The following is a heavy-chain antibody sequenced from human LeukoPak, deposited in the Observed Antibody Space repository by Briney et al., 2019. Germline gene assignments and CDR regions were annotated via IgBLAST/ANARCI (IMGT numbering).Heavy chain of an antibody. CDR3: LPNLDIVVTETFDY. CDR1: GFTFSNYV. D-gene: IGHD2-15*01. J-gene: IGHJ4*02. Sequence: GGSLRLSCAASGFTFSNYVMTWVRQAPGKGLEWVSTVSNSGASAYYADSVKGRFTISRDNSKNTLYLQMSSLRAEDTAVCYCLPNLDIVVTETFDYWGQGTLVTVSS. CDR2: VSNSGASA. V-gene: IGHV3-23*01.